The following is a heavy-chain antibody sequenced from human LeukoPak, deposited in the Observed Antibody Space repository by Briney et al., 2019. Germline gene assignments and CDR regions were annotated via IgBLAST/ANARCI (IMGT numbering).Heavy chain of an antibody. CDR1: GYTFTSYD. Sequence: SVKVSCKASGYTFTSYDINWVRQATGQGHEWMGGIIPIFGTANYAQKFQGRVTITADESTSTAYMELSSLRSEDTAVYYCAREGGAYFDYWGQGTLDTVSS. CDR2: IIPIFGTA. CDR3: AREGGAYFDY. V-gene: IGHV1-69*13. D-gene: IGHD3-16*01. J-gene: IGHJ4*02.